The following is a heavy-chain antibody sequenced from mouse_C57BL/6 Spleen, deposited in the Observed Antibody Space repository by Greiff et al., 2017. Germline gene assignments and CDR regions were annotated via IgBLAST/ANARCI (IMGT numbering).Heavy chain of an antibody. CDR2: IYPGGGYT. CDR3: ARDYGNFYWYFDV. J-gene: IGHJ1*03. D-gene: IGHD2-1*01. Sequence: VQLQQSGAELVRPGTSVKMSCKASGYTFTNYWIGWAKQRPGHGLEWIGDIYPGGGYTNYNEKFKGKATLTADKSSSTAYMQFSSLTSEDSASYYCARDYGNFYWYFDVWGTGTTVTVSS. CDR1: GYTFTNYW. V-gene: IGHV1-63*01.